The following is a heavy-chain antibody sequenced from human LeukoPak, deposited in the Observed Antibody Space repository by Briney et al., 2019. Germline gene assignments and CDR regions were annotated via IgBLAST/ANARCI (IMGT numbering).Heavy chain of an antibody. J-gene: IGHJ4*02. CDR3: ARGAYYHDSSGYFRGAEIEY. Sequence: PAETLSLTCGVYDGSFTGYDWSWIRQPPGKGLDWIGEINHSASTNYNPSLKSRVNISVDPSKKQFYLKRSSVTAADTAVYYCARGAYYHDSSGYFRGAEIEYWGQGTLVTVSS. V-gene: IGHV4-34*01. CDR2: INHSAST. CDR1: DGSFTGYD. D-gene: IGHD3-22*01.